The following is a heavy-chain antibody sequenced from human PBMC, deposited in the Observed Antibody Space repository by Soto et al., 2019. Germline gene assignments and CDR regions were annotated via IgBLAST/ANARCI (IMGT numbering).Heavy chain of an antibody. CDR3: ARVYGSIAAAGGDDAFDI. J-gene: IGHJ3*02. CDR2: TYYRSKWYN. CDR1: GDSVSSNSAA. V-gene: IGHV6-1*01. D-gene: IGHD6-13*01. Sequence: PSQTLSLTSAISGDSVSSNSAAWNLIRQSPSRGLEWLGRTYYRSKWYNDYAVSVKSRITINPDTSKNQFSLQLNSVTPEDTAVYYCARVYGSIAAAGGDDAFDIWGQGTMVTVSS.